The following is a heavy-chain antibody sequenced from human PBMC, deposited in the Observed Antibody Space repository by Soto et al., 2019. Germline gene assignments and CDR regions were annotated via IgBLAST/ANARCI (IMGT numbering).Heavy chain of an antibody. V-gene: IGHV1-69*13. CDR2: IIPIFGTA. D-gene: IGHD3-22*01. CDR3: ARDRRHSYYDSSGFDY. J-gene: IGHJ4*02. CDR1: GGTFSSYA. Sequence: GASVKVSCKASGGTFSSYAISWVRQAPGQGLEWMGGIIPIFGTANYAQKFQGRVTITADESTSTAYMELSSLRSEDTAVYYCARDRRHSYYDSSGFDYWGQGTLVTVSS.